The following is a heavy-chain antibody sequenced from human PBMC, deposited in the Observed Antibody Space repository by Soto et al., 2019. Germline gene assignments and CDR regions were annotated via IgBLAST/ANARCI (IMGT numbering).Heavy chain of an antibody. J-gene: IGHJ4*02. CDR1: GFTFSSYG. V-gene: IGHV3-33*01. D-gene: IGHD3-10*01. CDR2: IWYDGSNK. Sequence: QVQLVESGGGVVQPGRSLRLSCAASGFTFSSYGMHWVRQAPGKGLEWVAVIWYDGSNKYYADSVKGRFTISRDNSKNTLYLQMNSLRAEDTAVYCCARDGWLQGEYYFDYWGQGTLVTVSS. CDR3: ARDGWLQGEYYFDY.